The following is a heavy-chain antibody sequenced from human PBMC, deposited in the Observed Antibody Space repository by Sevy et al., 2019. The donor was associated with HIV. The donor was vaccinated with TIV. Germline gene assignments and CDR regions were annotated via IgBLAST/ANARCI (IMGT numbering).Heavy chain of an antibody. CDR2: IYYSGST. CDR1: GGSISSYY. Sequence: SETLSLTGTVSGGSISSYYWSWIRQPPGKGLEWIGYIYYSGSTNYNPSLKSRVTISVDTSKNQFSLKLSSVTAADTAVYYCARGVVAAAGVDYWGQGTLVTVSS. D-gene: IGHD2-15*01. J-gene: IGHJ4*02. CDR3: ARGVVAAAGVDY. V-gene: IGHV4-59*01.